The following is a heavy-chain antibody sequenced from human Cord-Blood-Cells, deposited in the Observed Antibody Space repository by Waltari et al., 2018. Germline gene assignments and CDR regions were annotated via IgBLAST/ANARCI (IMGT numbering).Heavy chain of an antibody. V-gene: IGHV4-61*01. CDR3: ARAQADCSSTSCYWFDP. J-gene: IGHJ5*02. D-gene: IGHD2-2*01. CDR1: GGSVSSGSYY. CDR2: IYYSGST. Sequence: QVQLQESGPGLVKPSETLSLTCTVSGGSVSSGSYYWSWIRQPPGKGLEWIGYIYYSGSTNYNPSLKRRVTISVDTSKNQFSLKLSSVTAADTAVYYCARAQADCSSTSCYWFDPWGQGTLVTVSS.